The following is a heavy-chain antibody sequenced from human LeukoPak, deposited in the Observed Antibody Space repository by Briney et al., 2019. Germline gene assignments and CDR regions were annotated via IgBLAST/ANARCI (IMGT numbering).Heavy chain of an antibody. V-gene: IGHV3-33*01. CDR3: ARDGYSNYYYGMDF. CDR1: GFTISRHG. J-gene: IGHJ6*02. CDR2: IYSDGSKT. D-gene: IGHD4-11*01. Sequence: GGSLRLSCAASGFTISRHGMHWVRQAPGKGLEWVAVIYSDGSKTFYVDSVKGRFTIPRDISKNTLYLQMNSLRVEDTAVYYCARDGYSNYYYGMDFWGQGTMVTVSS.